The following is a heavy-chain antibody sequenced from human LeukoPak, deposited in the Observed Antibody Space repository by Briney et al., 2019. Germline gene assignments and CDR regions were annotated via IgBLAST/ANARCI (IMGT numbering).Heavy chain of an antibody. J-gene: IGHJ5*02. D-gene: IGHD1-1*01. V-gene: IGHV3-21*01. CDR2: ISSSSSYI. Sequence: GGSLRLSWAASGFTFSSYSMNWVRQAPGKGLEWVSSISSSSSYIYYADPVKGRFTISRDNAKNSLYLQMNSLRAEDTAVYYCARDRTTGTTGNWFDPWGQGTLVTVSS. CDR3: ARDRTTGTTGNWFDP. CDR1: GFTFSSYS.